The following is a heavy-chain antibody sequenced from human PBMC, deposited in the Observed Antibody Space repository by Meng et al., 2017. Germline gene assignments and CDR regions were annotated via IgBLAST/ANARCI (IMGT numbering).Heavy chain of an antibody. Sequence: GESLKISCAASGFTFDDYGMSWVRQAPGKGLEWVSGINWNGGSTGYADSVKGRFTISRDNAKNSLYLQMNSLRAEDTAVYYCARDRNLWFGELLPIYYYGMDVWGQGTTVTVSS. J-gene: IGHJ6*02. D-gene: IGHD3-10*01. CDR3: ARDRNLWFGELLPIYYYGMDV. V-gene: IGHV3-20*04. CDR2: INWNGGST. CDR1: GFTFDDYG.